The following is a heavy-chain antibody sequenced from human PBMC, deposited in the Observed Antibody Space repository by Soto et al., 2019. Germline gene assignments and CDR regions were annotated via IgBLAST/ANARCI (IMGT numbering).Heavy chain of an antibody. Sequence: QVQLVESGGGVVQPGRSLRLSCVASGFTFSNYGMHWVRQAPGKGLEWVAVISYDGSSQHYADSVKGRFTISRDNYKNTLYVQMKSLRAEDTAVYYCAKDGGWELPRGRGSDYWGQGTLVTVSS. D-gene: IGHD1-26*01. CDR3: AKDGGWELPRGRGSDY. CDR1: GFTFSNYG. CDR2: ISYDGSSQ. J-gene: IGHJ4*02. V-gene: IGHV3-30*18.